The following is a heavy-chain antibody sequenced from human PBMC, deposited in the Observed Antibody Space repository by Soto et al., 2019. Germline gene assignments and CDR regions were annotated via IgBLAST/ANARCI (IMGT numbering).Heavy chain of an antibody. J-gene: IGHJ4*02. D-gene: IGHD3-9*01. CDR2: INPNSGGT. CDR3: ARAGLLRYFDWLPSRYYFDY. Sequence: ASVKVSCKASGYTLTGYYMHWVRQAPGQGLEWMGWINPNSGGTNYAQKFQGWVTMTRDTSISTAYMELSRLRSDDTAVYYCARAGLLRYFDWLPSRYYFDYWGQGTLVTVS. V-gene: IGHV1-2*04. CDR1: GYTLTGYY.